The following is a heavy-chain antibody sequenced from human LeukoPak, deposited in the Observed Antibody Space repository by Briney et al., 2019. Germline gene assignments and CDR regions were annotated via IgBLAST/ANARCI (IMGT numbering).Heavy chain of an antibody. D-gene: IGHD3-22*01. CDR3: ARGPGRSYYDSSGPFDY. Sequence: PSETLSLTCTVSGGSMSSYYWNWIRQPPGKGLEWIGYIYYSGSTNYNPSLKSRVTISVDTSKNQFTLRLSSVTAADTAVYYCARGPGRSYYDSSGPFDYWGQGTLVTVSS. J-gene: IGHJ4*02. CDR1: GGSMSSYY. V-gene: IGHV4-59*12. CDR2: IYYSGST.